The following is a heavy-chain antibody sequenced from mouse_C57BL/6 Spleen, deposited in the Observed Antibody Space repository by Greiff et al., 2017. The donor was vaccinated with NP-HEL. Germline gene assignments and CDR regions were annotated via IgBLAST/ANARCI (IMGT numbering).Heavy chain of an antibody. Sequence: QVHVKQSGAELVRPGASVTLSCKASGYTFTDYEMHWVKQTPVHGLEWIGAIDPETGGTAYNQKFKGKATLTVNKSSSTAYMELRSLTSEDSAVYYCAREDYDGWFAYWGQGTLVTVSA. V-gene: IGHV1-15*01. CDR3: AREDYDGWFAY. CDR1: GYTFTDYE. D-gene: IGHD2-4*01. J-gene: IGHJ3*01. CDR2: IDPETGGT.